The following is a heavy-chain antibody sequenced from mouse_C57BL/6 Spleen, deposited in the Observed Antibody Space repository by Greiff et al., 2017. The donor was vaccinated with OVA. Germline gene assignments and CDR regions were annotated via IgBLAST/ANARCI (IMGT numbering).Heavy chain of an antibody. V-gene: IGHV1-81*01. CDR3: ANYYGSSPSTEYFDV. Sequence: VQLQQSGAELARPGASVKLSCKASGYTFTSYGISWVKQSTGQGLEWIGEIYPRSGNTYYNEKFKGKATLTADKSSSTAYMELRSLTSEDSAVYLCANYYGSSPSTEYFDVWGTGTTVTVSS. D-gene: IGHD1-1*01. CDR1: GYTFTSYG. J-gene: IGHJ1*03. CDR2: IYPRSGNT.